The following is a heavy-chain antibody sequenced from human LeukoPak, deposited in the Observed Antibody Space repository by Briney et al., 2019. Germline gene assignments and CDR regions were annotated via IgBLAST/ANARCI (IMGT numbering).Heavy chain of an antibody. V-gene: IGHV3-30-3*01. J-gene: IGHJ4*02. CDR2: ISYDGSNK. CDR3: ASIPIRGDITGY. CDR1: GFTFSSYW. Sequence: GGSLRLSCAASGFTFSSYWMSWVRQAPGKGLEWVAVISYDGSNKYYADSVKGRFTISRDNSKNTLYLQMNSLRAEDTAVYYCASIPIRGDITGYWGQGTLVTVSS. D-gene: IGHD3-10*01.